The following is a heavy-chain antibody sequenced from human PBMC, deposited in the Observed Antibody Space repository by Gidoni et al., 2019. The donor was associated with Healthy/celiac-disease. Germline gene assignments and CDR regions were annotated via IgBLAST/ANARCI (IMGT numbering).Heavy chain of an antibody. CDR1: GCSFGNAW. J-gene: IGHJ4*02. D-gene: IGHD7-27*01. CDR2: IKSKTDGGTT. V-gene: IGHV3-15*07. Sequence: VQLVEAGGGVVKPGGSRGVYWAVSGCSFGNAWMNWVRQTPGTGLGWVARIKSKTDGGTTDYAAPVTGRFTISRDDSKTTLYLRMNSLKTEDTAVYYCTTALGGWGQGTLVTVSS. CDR3: TTALGG.